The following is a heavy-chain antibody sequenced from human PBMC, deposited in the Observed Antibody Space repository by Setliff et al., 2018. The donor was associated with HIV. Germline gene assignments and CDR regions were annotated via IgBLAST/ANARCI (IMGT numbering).Heavy chain of an antibody. J-gene: IGHJ2*01. Sequence: SETLSLTCTVSGGSISSYYWSWIRRPPGKGLEWIGYIYNSGSTYYEPSLRGRVTISIDRSKNQFSLKLNSVTAADTAVYYCARETNASGSLTAYWYFDLWGRGTLVTVSS. CDR1: GGSISSYY. D-gene: IGHD3-10*01. V-gene: IGHV4-4*09. CDR3: ARETNASGSLTAYWYFDL. CDR2: IYNSGST.